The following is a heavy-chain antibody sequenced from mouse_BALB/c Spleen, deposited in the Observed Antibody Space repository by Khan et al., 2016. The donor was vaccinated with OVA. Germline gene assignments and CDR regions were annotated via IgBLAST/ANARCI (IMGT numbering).Heavy chain of an antibody. Sequence: EVQLVESGPGLVKPSQSLSLTCTVTGYSITTDYALNWIRQFPGNKLEWMGFISYSGNTKYNPSLKSRISITRDTSKNQFFLQLKSVTTEDTARYYCARVYGGDFDYWGQGTTLTVSS. V-gene: IGHV3-2*02. J-gene: IGHJ2*01. D-gene: IGHD1-1*01. CDR3: ARVYGGDFDY. CDR2: ISYSGNT. CDR1: GYSITTDYA.